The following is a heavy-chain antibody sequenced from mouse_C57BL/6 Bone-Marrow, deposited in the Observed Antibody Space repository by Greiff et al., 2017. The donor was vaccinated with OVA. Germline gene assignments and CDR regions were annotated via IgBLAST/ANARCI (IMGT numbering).Heavy chain of an antibody. CDR3: ARFDGSSYLYFDY. CDR1: GYAFSSYW. CDR2: IYPGDGDT. D-gene: IGHD1-1*01. V-gene: IGHV1-80*01. Sequence: QVQLKESGAELVKPGASVKISCKASGYAFSSYWMNWVKQRPGKGLEWIGQIYPGDGDTNYNGKFKGKATLTADKSSSTAYMQLSSLTSEDSAVYFCARFDGSSYLYFDYWGQGTTLTVSS. J-gene: IGHJ2*01.